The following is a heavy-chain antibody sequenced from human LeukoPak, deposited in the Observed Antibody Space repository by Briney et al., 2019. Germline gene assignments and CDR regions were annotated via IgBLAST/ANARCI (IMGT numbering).Heavy chain of an antibody. Sequence: SVKVSCKASGGTFSSYAISWVRQAPGQGLEWMGGIIPIFGTANNAQKFQGRVTITADESTSTAYMELSSLRSEDTAVYYCARGNHDFWSGYLRFDPRGQGTLVTVSS. CDR1: GGTFSSYA. J-gene: IGHJ5*02. CDR3: ARGNHDFWSGYLRFDP. CDR2: IIPIFGTA. D-gene: IGHD3-3*01. V-gene: IGHV1-69*01.